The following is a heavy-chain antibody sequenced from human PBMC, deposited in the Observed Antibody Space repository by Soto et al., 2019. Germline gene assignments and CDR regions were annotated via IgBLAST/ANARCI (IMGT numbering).Heavy chain of an antibody. CDR2: IWYDGSNK. CDR1: GFTFSSYG. CDR3: ARADYYDSSGYHNFDY. D-gene: IGHD3-22*01. Sequence: GGSLRLSCAASGFTFSSYGMHWVRQAPGKGLEWVAVIWYDGSNKYYADSVKGRFTISRDNSKNTLYLQMNSLRAEDTAVYYCARADYYDSSGYHNFDYWGQGTLVTVSS. V-gene: IGHV3-33*01. J-gene: IGHJ4*02.